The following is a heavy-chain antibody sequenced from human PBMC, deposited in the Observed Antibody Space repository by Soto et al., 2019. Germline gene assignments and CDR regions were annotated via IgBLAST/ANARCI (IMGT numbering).Heavy chain of an antibody. V-gene: IGHV3-64D*06. CDR2: ISSNGGST. Sequence: EVQLVESGGGLVQPGGSLRLSCSASRFTFSRNAMHWVRQAPGKRLEYVSAISSNGGSTYYADSVKGRFTISRDNSKNTLYLQMSSLRTEDTAVYYCVKQYNWKYDYWGQGTLVTVSS. CDR3: VKQYNWKYDY. J-gene: IGHJ4*02. CDR1: RFTFSRNA. D-gene: IGHD1-20*01.